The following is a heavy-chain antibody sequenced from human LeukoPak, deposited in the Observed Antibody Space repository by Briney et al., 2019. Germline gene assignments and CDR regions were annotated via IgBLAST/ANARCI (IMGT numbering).Heavy chain of an antibody. Sequence: PGGSLRLSCAVSGFTFGSFEMNWVRQAPGEGREWVSKISSSSSSVYYADTLKGRFTISRDNAKSALYLQMNSLRAEDTAVYYCASNRDIVAYFDYWGQGTLVTVSS. D-gene: IGHD5-12*01. CDR2: ISSSSSSV. V-gene: IGHV3-48*03. CDR3: ASNRDIVAYFDY. CDR1: GFTFGSFE. J-gene: IGHJ4*02.